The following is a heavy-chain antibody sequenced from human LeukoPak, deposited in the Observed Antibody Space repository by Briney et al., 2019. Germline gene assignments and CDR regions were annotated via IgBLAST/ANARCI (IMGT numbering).Heavy chain of an antibody. Sequence: SETLSLTCTVSGGSISSYYWSWIRQPPGKGLEWIGYIYYSGSTNYNPSLKSRVTISVDTSKNQFSLKLSSVTAADTAVYYCARGQVGRLLWFWDRKVYFDYWGQGTLVTVSS. CDR3: ARGQVGRLLWFWDRKVYFDY. CDR2: IYYSGST. CDR1: GGSISSYY. V-gene: IGHV4-59*01. D-gene: IGHD3-10*01. J-gene: IGHJ4*02.